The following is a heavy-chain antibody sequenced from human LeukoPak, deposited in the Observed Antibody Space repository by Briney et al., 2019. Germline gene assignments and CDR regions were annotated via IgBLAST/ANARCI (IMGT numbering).Heavy chain of an antibody. CDR2: IIPIFGTA. CDR3: ARGPYYYGSGSYLAY. J-gene: IGHJ4*02. CDR1: GYTFTGYY. Sequence: PGASVKVSCKASGYTFTGYYMHWVRQAPGQGLEWMGGIIPIFGTANYAQKFQGRVTITTDESTSTAYMELSSLRSEDTAVYYCARGPYYYGSGSYLAYWGQGTLVTVSS. D-gene: IGHD3-10*01. V-gene: IGHV1-69*05.